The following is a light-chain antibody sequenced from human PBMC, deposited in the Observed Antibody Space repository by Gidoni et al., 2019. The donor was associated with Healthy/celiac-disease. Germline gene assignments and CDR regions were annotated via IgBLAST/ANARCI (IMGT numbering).Light chain of an antibody. CDR3: MQALQTTPWT. J-gene: IGKJ1*01. V-gene: IGKV2-28*01. Sequence: IVITQSPLSLPVTPGEPASISCKSSQSLLHSNGYNYLVSCLQKPGQSPQLLIYLGSNRAYGGPDRLSGSGSGTDFILKISRVEDEDVGVYYCMQALQTTPWTFGQGTKVEIK. CDR1: QSLLHSNGYNY. CDR2: LGS.